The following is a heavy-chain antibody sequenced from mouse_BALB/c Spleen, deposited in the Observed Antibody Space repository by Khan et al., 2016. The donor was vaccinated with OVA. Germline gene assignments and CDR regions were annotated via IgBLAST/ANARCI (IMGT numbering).Heavy chain of an antibody. CDR1: GYTFTDYS. V-gene: IGHV9-2-1*01. Sequence: QIQLVQSGPELKKPGETVKISCKASGYTFTDYSMHWVKQAPGKGLKWMGWINTETGEPTYADDFKGRFAFSLETSASTAYLQINNLKNEDTATYFCANGIPYAMDYWGQGASVTVSS. CDR2: INTETGEP. J-gene: IGHJ4*01. CDR3: ANGIPYAMDY.